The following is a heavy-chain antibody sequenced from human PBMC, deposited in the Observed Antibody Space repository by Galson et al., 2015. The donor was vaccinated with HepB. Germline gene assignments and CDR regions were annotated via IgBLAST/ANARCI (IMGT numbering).Heavy chain of an antibody. V-gene: IGHV3-48*04. Sequence: SLRLSCAASGFTFSSYSMNWVRQAPWKGLEWVSYISSSSSTIYYADSVKGRFTISRDNAKNSLYLQMNSLRAEDTAVYYCARDSGSDKDGRYLRWFDPWGQGTLVTVSS. CDR2: ISSSSSTI. D-gene: IGHD1-14*01. CDR3: ARDSGSDKDGRYLRWFDP. J-gene: IGHJ5*02. CDR1: GFTFSSYS.